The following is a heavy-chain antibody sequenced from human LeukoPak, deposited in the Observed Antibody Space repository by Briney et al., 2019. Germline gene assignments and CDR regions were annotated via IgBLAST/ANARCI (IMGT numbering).Heavy chain of an antibody. J-gene: IGHJ4*02. V-gene: IGHV4-4*02. CDR1: GGSISSSNW. D-gene: IGHD3-22*01. CDR3: ARGGPLRYDSSGYYPYYFDY. CDR2: IYHSGST. Sequence: SETLSLTCAVSGGSISSSNWWSWVRQPPGKGLEWIGEIYHSGSTNYNPSVKSRVTISVDKSKNQFSLKLSSVTAADTAVYYCARGGPLRYDSSGYYPYYFDYWGQGTLVTVSS.